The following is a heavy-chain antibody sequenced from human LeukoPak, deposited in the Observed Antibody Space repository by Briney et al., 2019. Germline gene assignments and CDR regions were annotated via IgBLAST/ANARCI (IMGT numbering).Heavy chain of an antibody. Sequence: PGGSLRLSCAASGFTFSNAWRSWVRQAPGKGLEWVGRIQSKTDSGTTDYAAPVKGRFTISRDDSKNTLYLQMNSLKTDDTAVYYCTTELYCGGDCYPGAWGQGTLVTVSS. J-gene: IGHJ5*02. CDR1: GFTFSNAW. D-gene: IGHD2-21*02. V-gene: IGHV3-15*01. CDR3: TTELYCGGDCYPGA. CDR2: IQSKTDSGTT.